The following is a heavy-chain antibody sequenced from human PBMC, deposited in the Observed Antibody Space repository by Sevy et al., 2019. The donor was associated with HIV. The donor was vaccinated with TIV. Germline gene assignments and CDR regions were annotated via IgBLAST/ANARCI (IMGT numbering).Heavy chain of an antibody. CDR2: IWYDGSNK. Sequence: GGSLRLSCAASGFTFSSYGMHWVRQAPGKGLEWVAVIWYDGSNKYYADSVKGRFTISRDNSKNTLYLQMNSLRAEDTAVYYCARVTEYYYDSSGYYDYWGQRTLVTVSS. D-gene: IGHD3-22*01. CDR1: GFTFSSYG. J-gene: IGHJ4*02. V-gene: IGHV3-33*01. CDR3: ARVTEYYYDSSGYYDY.